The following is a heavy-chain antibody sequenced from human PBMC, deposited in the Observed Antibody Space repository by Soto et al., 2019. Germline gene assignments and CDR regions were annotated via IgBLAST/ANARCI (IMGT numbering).Heavy chain of an antibody. V-gene: IGHV1-69*13. CDR2: IIPIFGTA. CDR1: GGTFSSYA. J-gene: IGHJ6*02. Sequence: ASVKVSCKASGGTFSSYAISWVRQAPGQGLEWMGGIIPIFGTANYAQKFQGRVTITADESTSTAYMELSSLRSEDTAVYYCATTAVGYYYDSSGPDGMDVWGQGTTVTVCS. D-gene: IGHD3-22*01. CDR3: ATTAVGYYYDSSGPDGMDV.